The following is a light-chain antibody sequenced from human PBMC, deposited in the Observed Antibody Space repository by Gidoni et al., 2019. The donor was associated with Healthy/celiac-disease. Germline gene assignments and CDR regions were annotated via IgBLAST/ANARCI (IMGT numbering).Light chain of an antibody. Sequence: DLQMTQSPSSLSASVGDRVTTTCRASQSISSYLNWYQQKPGKAPKLLIYAASSLQSGVPSRFSGSGSGTDFTLTISSLQPEDFATYYCQQSYSTPPFTFGPGTKVDIK. CDR1: QSISSY. CDR3: QQSYSTPPFT. J-gene: IGKJ3*01. V-gene: IGKV1-39*01. CDR2: AAS.